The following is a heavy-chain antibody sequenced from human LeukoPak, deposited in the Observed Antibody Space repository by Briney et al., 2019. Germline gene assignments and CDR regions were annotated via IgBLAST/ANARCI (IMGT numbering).Heavy chain of an antibody. CDR1: GYTFIAYY. V-gene: IGHV1-2*02. J-gene: IGHJ4*02. Sequence: ASVKVSCRASGYTFIAYYMHWVRQAPGQGLEGMGWINPSSGGTNYAQKFQGRVTMTRDTSISTAYMALSELRSDDTAVYYCAGQKDPRPIDYWGQGTLITVSS. CDR2: INPSSGGT. CDR3: AGQKDPRPIDY.